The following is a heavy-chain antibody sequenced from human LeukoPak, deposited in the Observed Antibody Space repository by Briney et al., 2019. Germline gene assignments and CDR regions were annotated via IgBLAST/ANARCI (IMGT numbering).Heavy chain of an antibody. CDR2: IYSGGST. J-gene: IGHJ6*02. V-gene: IGHV3-53*01. CDR1: GFTVSSNY. Sequence: GGSLRLSCAASGFTVSSNYMSWVRQAPGKGLEWVSVIYSGGSTYYADSVKGRFTISRDNAKNSLYLQMNSLRAEDTAVYYCARGGFCTGTSCSPSAPAPYYYYGMDVWGQGTTVTVSS. D-gene: IGHD2-2*01. CDR3: ARGGFCTGTSCSPSAPAPYYYYGMDV.